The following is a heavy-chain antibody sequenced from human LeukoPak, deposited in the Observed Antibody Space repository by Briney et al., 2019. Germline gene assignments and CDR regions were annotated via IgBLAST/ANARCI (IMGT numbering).Heavy chain of an antibody. V-gene: IGHV5-10-1*01. J-gene: IGHJ6*02. Sequence: GESLQISCKGSGYSFTSYWISWVRQMPGKGLEWMGRIDPSDSYTNYSPSFQGHVTISADKSISTAYLQWSSLKASGTAMYYCASGAPVAPYGMDVWGQGTTVTVSS. CDR3: ASGAPVAPYGMDV. CDR2: IDPSDSYT. CDR1: GYSFTSYW. D-gene: IGHD5-12*01.